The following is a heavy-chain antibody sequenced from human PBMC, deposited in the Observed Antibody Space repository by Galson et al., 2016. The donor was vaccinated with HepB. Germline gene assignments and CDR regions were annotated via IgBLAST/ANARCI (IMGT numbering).Heavy chain of an antibody. CDR2: LNGSGRKT. D-gene: IGHD3-3*01. CDR1: GFTFTSYA. J-gene: IGHJ3*02. V-gene: IGHV3-23*01. CDR3: AKSFVKKDFWSYYLADAFDI. Sequence: SLRLSCAASGFTFTSYALSWVRQAPGRGLEWVSTLNGSGRKTYYADSVKGRFTNSRDNSKNTLFLQMNSLRVEDTAVYYCAKSFVKKDFWSYYLADAFDIRGQGTTVTVST.